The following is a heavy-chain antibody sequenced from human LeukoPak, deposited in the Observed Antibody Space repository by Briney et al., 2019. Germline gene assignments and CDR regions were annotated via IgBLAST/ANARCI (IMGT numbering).Heavy chain of an antibody. J-gene: IGHJ4*02. Sequence: GASVKVSCKASGGTFSSYAISWVRQAPGQGLEWMGGIIPIFGTANYAQKFQGRVTITTDESTSTAYMELSSLRSEDTAVYYCASEGGMATMNYWGQGTLVTVSS. D-gene: IGHD5-24*01. CDR2: IIPIFGTA. CDR1: GGTFSSYA. CDR3: ASEGGMATMNY. V-gene: IGHV1-69*05.